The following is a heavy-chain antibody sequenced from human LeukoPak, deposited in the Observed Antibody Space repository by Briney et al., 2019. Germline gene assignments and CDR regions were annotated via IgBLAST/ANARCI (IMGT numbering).Heavy chain of an antibody. CDR2: VSYDGSNK. Sequence: GGSLRLSCAASGFTFSSHGIHWVRQAPGKGLEWEAAVSYDGSNKKYADSVKGRFTISRDNSKNTLYLQMNSLRAEDAAVYYCARGVRIAVAGNIDYWGQGTLVTVSS. J-gene: IGHJ4*02. V-gene: IGHV3-30*03. CDR3: ARGVRIAVAGNIDY. D-gene: IGHD6-19*01. CDR1: GFTFSSHG.